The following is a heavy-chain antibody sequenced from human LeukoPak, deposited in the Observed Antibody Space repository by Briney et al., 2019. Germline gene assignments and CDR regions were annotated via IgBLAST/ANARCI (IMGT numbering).Heavy chain of an antibody. CDR3: TRARDYFDY. CDR1: GFTFGDYA. J-gene: IGHJ4*02. Sequence: GASLRLSCTASGFTFGDYAMSWVRQAPGKGLEWVGFIRSKAYGGTTEYAASVKGRFTISRDDSKSIAYLQMNSLKTEDTAVYYCTRARDYFDYWGQGTLVTVSS. CDR2: IRSKAYGGTT. D-gene: IGHD6-6*01. V-gene: IGHV3-49*04.